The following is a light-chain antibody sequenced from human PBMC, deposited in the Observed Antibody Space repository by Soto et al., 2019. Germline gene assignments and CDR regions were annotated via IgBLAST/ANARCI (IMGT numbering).Light chain of an antibody. J-gene: IGKJ5*01. CDR3: QPDGRSAFT. Sequence: EIVLTQSPGTLSLSPGERATLSCRASQSVSSSYLAWYQQKPGQAPRLLIYGASSRATGIPDRFSGSGSGTEFTLTISSLEPEDFSGYYGQPDGRSAFTFGQGTGLEI. V-gene: IGKV3-20*01. CDR1: QSVSSSY. CDR2: GAS.